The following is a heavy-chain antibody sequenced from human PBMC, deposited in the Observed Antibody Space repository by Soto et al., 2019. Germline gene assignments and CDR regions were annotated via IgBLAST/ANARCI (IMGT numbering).Heavy chain of an antibody. CDR3: TREDEILTGFDY. CDR1: GFTFSSYA. D-gene: IGHD3-9*01. CDR2: ISGSNK. J-gene: IGHJ4*02. V-gene: IGHV3-23*01. Sequence: PGGSLRLSCAASGFTFSSYAMSWVRQAPGKGLEWVSAISGSNKDYAHSVKGRFTISRDNSKNTVYLQMNSLRGEDTAMYYCTREDEILTGFDYWGQGTLVTVSS.